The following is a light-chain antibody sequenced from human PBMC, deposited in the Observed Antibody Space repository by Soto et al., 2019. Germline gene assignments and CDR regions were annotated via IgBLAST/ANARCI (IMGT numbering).Light chain of an antibody. Sequence: QSALTQPASVSGSPGQSITISCTGTSSDVGSYNLVSWYQQHPGKATKLLIYEGSKRPSGVSNRCSPSKYGNTASLTISGRQEEDEVDDYCCSYAGSSTHVVFGGATKLTVL. CDR1: SSDVGSYNL. CDR2: EGS. V-gene: IGLV2-23*01. J-gene: IGLJ2*01. CDR3: CSYAGSSTHVV.